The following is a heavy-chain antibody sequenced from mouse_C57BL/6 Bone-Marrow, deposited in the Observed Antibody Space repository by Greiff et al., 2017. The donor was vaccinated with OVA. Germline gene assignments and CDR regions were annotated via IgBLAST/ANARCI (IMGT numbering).Heavy chain of an antibody. V-gene: IGHV1-50*01. CDR1: GYTFTSYW. Sequence: VKLQQPGAELVKPGASVKLSCKASGYTFTSYWMQWVKQRPGQGLEWIGEIDPSDSYTNYNQKFKGKATLTVDTSSSTAYMQRSSLTSEDSAVYYCARSNSSYYFDYWGQGTTLTVSS. CDR2: IDPSDSYT. J-gene: IGHJ2*01. CDR3: ARSNSSYYFDY.